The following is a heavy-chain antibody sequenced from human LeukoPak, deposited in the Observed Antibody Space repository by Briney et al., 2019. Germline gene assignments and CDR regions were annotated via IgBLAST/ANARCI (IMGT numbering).Heavy chain of an antibody. D-gene: IGHD3-10*01. CDR2: IWPDGSDT. CDR3: ARWGVNAGLDR. V-gene: IGHV3-7*01. J-gene: IGHJ5*01. CDR1: GFTSRDYW. Sequence: GASLRLSCAASGFTSRDYWMAWVRQAPGKGLEWVANIWPDGSDTYHVDSVRGRFTISRDNAQSSLNLQMNSLRAEDSAVYYCARWGVNAGLDRWGQGTLVIVSS.